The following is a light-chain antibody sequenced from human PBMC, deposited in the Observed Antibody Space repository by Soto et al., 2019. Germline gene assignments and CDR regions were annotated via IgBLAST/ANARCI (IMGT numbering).Light chain of an antibody. V-gene: IGLV2-23*01. J-gene: IGLJ1*01. CDR1: SNDVGSYNI. Sequence: QSVLTQPASVSGSPGQSITISCTGTSNDVGSYNIVSWYQHHPGKAPKLMIFEGSKRPSGVSNRFSGSKSGNTASLTISGLQAEDEADFYCCSYAGSNYYVFGTGTKFTVL. CDR3: CSYAGSNYYV. CDR2: EGS.